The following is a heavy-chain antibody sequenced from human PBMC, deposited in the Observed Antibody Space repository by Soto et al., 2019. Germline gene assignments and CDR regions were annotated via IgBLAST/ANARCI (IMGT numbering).Heavy chain of an antibody. CDR3: ARVWGGAFDI. Sequence: SETLSLTCTVFGGYIRSHYWSRIRQPPGKGLEWIGYIYYSGSTNYNPSLKSRVTISVDTSKNQFSLKLSSVTAADTAVYYCARVWGGAFDIWGQGTMVTV. J-gene: IGHJ3*02. D-gene: IGHD3-10*01. V-gene: IGHV4-59*11. CDR1: GGYIRSHY. CDR2: IYYSGST.